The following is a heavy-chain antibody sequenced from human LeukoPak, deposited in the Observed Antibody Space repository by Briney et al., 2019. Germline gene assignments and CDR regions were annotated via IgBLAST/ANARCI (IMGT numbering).Heavy chain of an antibody. Sequence: GGSLRLSCAASGFTVSSNYMSWVRQAPGKGLEWVSVIYSGGSTYYADSVKGRFTISRDNSKNTLYLQMNSLRAEDTAVYYCAKDSEVVVVAATDYWGQGTLVTVSS. CDR3: AKDSEVVVVAATDY. J-gene: IGHJ4*02. CDR1: GFTVSSNY. V-gene: IGHV3-53*01. D-gene: IGHD2-15*01. CDR2: IYSGGST.